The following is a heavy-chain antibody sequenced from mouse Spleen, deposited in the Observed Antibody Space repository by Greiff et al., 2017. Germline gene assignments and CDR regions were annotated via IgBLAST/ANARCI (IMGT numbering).Heavy chain of an antibody. D-gene: IGHD2-14*01. J-gene: IGHJ2*01. Sequence: VKLQQPGAELVRPGSSVKLSCKASGYTFTSYWMHWVKQRPIQGLEWIGNIDPSDSETHYNQKFKDKATLTVDKSSSTAYMQLSSLTSEDYAVYYSAAYYRYGPDYWGQGTTLTVSS. CDR3: AAYYRYGPDY. CDR1: GYTFTSYW. V-gene: IGHV1-52*01. CDR2: IDPSDSET.